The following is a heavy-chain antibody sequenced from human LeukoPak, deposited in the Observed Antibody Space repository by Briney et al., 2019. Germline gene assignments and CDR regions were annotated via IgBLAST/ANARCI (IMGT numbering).Heavy chain of an antibody. D-gene: IGHD6-19*01. J-gene: IGHJ2*01. CDR2: IWYDGSNK. Sequence: GGSLRLSCAASGFTFSSYGMHWVRQAPGKGLEWVAVIWYDGSNKYYADSVKGRFTISRDNSKNTLYLQMNSLRAEDTAVYYCAKGDSSGWGRGYFDLWGRGTLVTVSS. CDR1: GFTFSSYG. CDR3: AKGDSSGWGRGYFDL. V-gene: IGHV3-33*06.